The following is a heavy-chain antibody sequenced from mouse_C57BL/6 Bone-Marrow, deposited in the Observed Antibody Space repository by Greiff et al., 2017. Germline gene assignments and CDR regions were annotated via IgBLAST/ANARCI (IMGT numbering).Heavy chain of an antibody. CDR1: GFNIKDYY. Sequence: VQLQQSGAELVRPGASVKLSCTASGFNIKDYYMHWVKQRPEQGLEWIGRIDPADGDTEYAPKVQGKATMTADTSSNTAYLHLSSLTSEDTAVYDCTTWGGYDQDWFAYWGQGTLVTVSA. CDR3: TTWGGYDQDWFAY. CDR2: IDPADGDT. D-gene: IGHD2-2*01. V-gene: IGHV14-1*01. J-gene: IGHJ3*01.